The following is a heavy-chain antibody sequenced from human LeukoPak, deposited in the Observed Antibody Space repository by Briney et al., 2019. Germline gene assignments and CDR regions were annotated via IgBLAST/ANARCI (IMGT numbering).Heavy chain of an antibody. CDR3: ARVLLPYDILTGYTY. CDR1: GFTFSSYA. V-gene: IGHV3-30-3*01. J-gene: IGHJ4*02. CDR2: ISYDGSNK. Sequence: GGSLRLSFAASGFTFSSYAMHWVRQAPGKGLEWVAVISYDGSNKYYADSVKGRFTISRDNSKNTLYLQMNSLRAEDTAVYYCARVLLPYDILTGYTYWGQGTLVTVSS. D-gene: IGHD3-9*01.